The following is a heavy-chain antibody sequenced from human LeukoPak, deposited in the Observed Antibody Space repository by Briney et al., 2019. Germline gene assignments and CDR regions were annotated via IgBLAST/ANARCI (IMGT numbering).Heavy chain of an antibody. CDR2: IYTSGST. J-gene: IGHJ4*02. D-gene: IGHD6-13*01. Sequence: MASETLSLTCTASGGSISSGSYYWSWIRQPAGKGLEWIGRIYTSGSTNYNPSLKSRVTISVDTSKNQFSLKLSSVTAADTAVYYCARGGAAAGIYLFDYWGQGTLVTVSS. CDR1: GGSISSGSYY. V-gene: IGHV4-61*02. CDR3: ARGGAAAGIYLFDY.